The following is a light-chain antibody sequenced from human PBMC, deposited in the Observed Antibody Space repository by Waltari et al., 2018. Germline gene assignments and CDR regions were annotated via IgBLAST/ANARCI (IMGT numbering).Light chain of an antibody. J-gene: IGKJ4*01. Sequence: DIQMTQSPSSLSASVGDRVIITCRASQGISNWLAWYQQKPGKGPKLLIYKASSLQSGVPSRFSGSGSGTDFTLTISSLQAEDFATYYCQQYKSAPLTFGGGTKVDIK. CDR3: QQYKSAPLT. CDR1: QGISNW. CDR2: KAS. V-gene: IGKV1-5*03.